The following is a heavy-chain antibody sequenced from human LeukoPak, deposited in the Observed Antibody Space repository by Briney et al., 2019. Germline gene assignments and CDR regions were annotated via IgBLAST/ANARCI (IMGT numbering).Heavy chain of an antibody. CDR1: GFTFGDYA. D-gene: IGHD3-16*02. J-gene: IGHJ4*02. V-gene: IGHV3-20*04. CDR3: ARVIPSIRLGELSPPDY. Sequence: PGGSLRLSCTASGFTFGDYAMNWFRQAPGKGLEWVSGINWNGGSTGYADSVKGRFTISGDNAKNSLYPQMNSLRAEDTALYYCARVIPSIRLGELSPPDYWGQGTLVSVSS. CDR2: INWNGGST.